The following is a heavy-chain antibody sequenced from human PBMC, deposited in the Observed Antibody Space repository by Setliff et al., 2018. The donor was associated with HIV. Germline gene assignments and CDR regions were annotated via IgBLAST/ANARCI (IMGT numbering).Heavy chain of an antibody. CDR3: AKDRSVRDYNYHYLDV. D-gene: IGHD2-15*01. CDR1: GFTFSSHG. J-gene: IGHJ6*03. Sequence: PGGSLRLSCATSGFTFSSHGMHWVRQAPGKGLEWVAFIQYDGKRIYYGESVNGRFTISRDNPKNTLYLQMNSLRPEDTAVYYCAKDRSVRDYNYHYLDVWGKGTTVTVSS. CDR2: IQYDGKRI. V-gene: IGHV3-30*02.